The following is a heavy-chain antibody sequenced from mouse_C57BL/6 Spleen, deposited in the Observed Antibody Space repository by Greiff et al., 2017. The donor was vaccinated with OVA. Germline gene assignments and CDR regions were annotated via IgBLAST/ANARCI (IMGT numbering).Heavy chain of an antibody. CDR1: GFTFSDYY. D-gene: IGHD1-1*01. Sequence: EVQVVESGGGLVQPGGSLKLSCAASGFTFSDYYMYWVRQTPEKRLEWVAYISNGGGSTYYPDTVKGRFTISRDNAKNTLYLQMSRLKSEDTAMYYCARHGGDYYGSSPRYCDVWGTGTTVTVSS. CDR2: ISNGGGST. V-gene: IGHV5-12*01. CDR3: ARHGGDYYGSSPRYCDV. J-gene: IGHJ1*03.